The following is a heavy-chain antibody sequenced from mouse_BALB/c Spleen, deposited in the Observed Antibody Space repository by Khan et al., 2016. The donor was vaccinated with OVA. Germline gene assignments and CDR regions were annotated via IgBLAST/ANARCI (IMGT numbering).Heavy chain of an antibody. CDR3: RRDRIDY. J-gene: IGHJ2*01. V-gene: IGHV1-7*01. CDR2: INPTSGYT. Sequence: VQLQQSGAELAKPGASVKMSCKASGYTFTTYWMHWVKQRPGQGLEWIGYINPTSGYTDYNEKFKDRATLSADKSSSTAYMQLSSLPSEDSAGYYCRRDRIDYGGQGTTVTVSS. CDR1: GYTFTTYW.